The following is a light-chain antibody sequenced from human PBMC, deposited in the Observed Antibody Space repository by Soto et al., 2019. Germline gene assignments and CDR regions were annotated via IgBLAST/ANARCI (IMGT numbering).Light chain of an antibody. Sequence: QSALTQPASVSGSPGQSITISCTGTSSDVGGYNYVSRYQQHPGKAPKLMIYDVSNRPSGVSNRFSGSKSGNTASLTISGLQAEDEADYYCRSYTSSSTVVFGGGTKLTVL. CDR3: RSYTSSSTVV. CDR1: SSDVGGYNY. CDR2: DVS. V-gene: IGLV2-14*01. J-gene: IGLJ2*01.